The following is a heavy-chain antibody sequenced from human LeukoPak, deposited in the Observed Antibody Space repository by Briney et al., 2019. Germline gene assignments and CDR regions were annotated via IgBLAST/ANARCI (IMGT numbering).Heavy chain of an antibody. V-gene: IGHV4-34*01. CDR3: ARNPVYYYYMDV. CDR1: GGSFSGYY. CDR2: INHSGST. Sequence: SETLSLTCAVYGGSFSGYYWSWIRQPPGKGLEWIGEINHSGSTNYNPSLKSRVTISVDTSKNQFSLKLSSVTAADTAVYYCARNPVYYYYMDVWGKGTTVTISS. J-gene: IGHJ6*03.